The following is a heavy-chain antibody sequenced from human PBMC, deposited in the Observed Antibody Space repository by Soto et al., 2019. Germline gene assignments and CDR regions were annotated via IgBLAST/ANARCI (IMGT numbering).Heavy chain of an antibody. Sequence: QVQLVESGGGVVQPGRSLRLSCAASGITFSNYGTYAMHWVRQAPGKGLEWVAVTSYDGSIKYYADSVKGRFTIARDNANTTLFMDMSGLRGDDTAVYYGARGLGARYYYGLHVWGEGTTVPVSS. CDR2: TSYDGSIK. J-gene: IGHJ6*04. D-gene: IGHD3-16*01. CDR1: GITFSNYGTYA. V-gene: IGHV3-30-3*01. CDR3: ARGLGARYYYGLHV.